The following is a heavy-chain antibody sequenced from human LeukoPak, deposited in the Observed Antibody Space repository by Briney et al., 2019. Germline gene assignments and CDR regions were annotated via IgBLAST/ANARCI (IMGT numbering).Heavy chain of an antibody. CDR2: FDPEDGET. J-gene: IGHJ4*02. Sequence: ASVKASCKVSGYTLTELSMHWVRQAPGKGLEWMGGFDPEDGETIYAQKFQGRVTMTTDTSTSTAYMELRSLRSDDTAVYYCAREGGGWGTLDYWGQGTLVTVSS. CDR3: AREGGGWGTLDY. CDR1: GYTLTELS. V-gene: IGHV1-24*01. D-gene: IGHD6-19*01.